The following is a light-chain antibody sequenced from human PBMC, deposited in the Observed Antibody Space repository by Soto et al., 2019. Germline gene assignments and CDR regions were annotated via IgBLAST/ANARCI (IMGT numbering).Light chain of an antibody. CDR3: LQHNLFPRT. J-gene: IGKJ1*01. CDR2: CSS. V-gene: IGKV1-17*01. Sequence: DIQMTQSPSSLSASVGDRVTITCRASQAIRNDLAWYQQKPGRAPKRLIYCSSSLQIGVPSRFSGSRSGTEFTLTISSLQPEDFGTYYCLQHNLFPRTFGQGTKVEIK. CDR1: QAIRND.